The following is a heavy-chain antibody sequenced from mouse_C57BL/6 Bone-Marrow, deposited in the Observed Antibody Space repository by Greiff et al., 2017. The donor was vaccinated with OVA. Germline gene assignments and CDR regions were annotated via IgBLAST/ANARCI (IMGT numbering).Heavy chain of an antibody. J-gene: IGHJ2*01. CDR2: LSPGSGST. CDR1: GYTFTSYW. D-gene: IGHD1-1*01. Sequence: QVQLQQPGAELVKPGASVKMSCKASGYTFTSYWITWGKQRPGQGLEWLGDLSPGSGSTNYNEQFKSKATLTVDTASSTAYMQLSSLTSEDSAVYYCARDYGSLFDYWGQGTTLTVSS. CDR3: ARDYGSLFDY. V-gene: IGHV1-55*01.